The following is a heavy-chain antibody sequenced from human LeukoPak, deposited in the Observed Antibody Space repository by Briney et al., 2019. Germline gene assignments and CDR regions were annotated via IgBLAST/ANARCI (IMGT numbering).Heavy chain of an antibody. D-gene: IGHD2-15*01. CDR3: ARDRGSYCSGGSCYSGPYYYYGMDV. J-gene: IGHJ6*04. Sequence: GGSLRLSCAASGFTFSDYYMSWIRQAPGKGLEWVSYISSNGNTMYYADSVKGRFTISRANAKNSLYLQMNSLRADDTAVYYCARDRGSYCSGGSCYSGPYYYYGMDVWDKGTTVTVSS. CDR1: GFTFSDYY. CDR2: ISSNGNTM. V-gene: IGHV3-11*01.